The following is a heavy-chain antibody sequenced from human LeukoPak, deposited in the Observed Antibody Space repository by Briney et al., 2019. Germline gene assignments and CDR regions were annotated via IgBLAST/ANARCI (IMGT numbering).Heavy chain of an antibody. Sequence: GGSLRLSCAASGFIVTNNYMTWVRQAPVKGLEWVSVIYTDGTTRYADSVKGRFTISRHNSKNTLYLQMNSLRAEDTAVYYCVCLPVRAPARDYYYGMDVWGQGTTVTVSS. J-gene: IGHJ6*02. CDR2: IYTDGTT. V-gene: IGHV3-53*04. CDR3: VCLPVRAPARDYYYGMDV. CDR1: GFIVTNNY.